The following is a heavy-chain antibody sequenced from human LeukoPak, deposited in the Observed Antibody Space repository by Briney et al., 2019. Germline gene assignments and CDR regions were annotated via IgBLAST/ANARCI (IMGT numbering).Heavy chain of an antibody. V-gene: IGHV3-48*03. CDR3: ARDVAPIEY. Sequence: GGSLRLSCAASGFTFNSYEMNWVRQAPGKGLEWVSYVSSSGSTIYYADSVKGRFTISRDNAKNSLYLQMNSLRAEDTAVYYCARDVAPIEYWGQGTLVTVSP. CDR1: GFTFNSYE. J-gene: IGHJ4*02. CDR2: VSSSGSTI.